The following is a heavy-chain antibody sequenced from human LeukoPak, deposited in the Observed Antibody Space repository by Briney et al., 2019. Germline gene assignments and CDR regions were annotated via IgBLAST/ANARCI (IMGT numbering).Heavy chain of an antibody. CDR3: AKLDPYYYYYMDV. J-gene: IGHJ6*03. CDR1: GFTFSSYA. Sequence: QAGGSLRLSCAASGFTFSSYAMSWDRQAPGKGLEWVSAISGSGGSTYYADSVKGRFTISRDNSKNTLYLQMNSLRAEDTAVYYCAKLDPYYYYYMDVWGKGTTVTVSS. D-gene: IGHD2-2*03. CDR2: ISGSGGST. V-gene: IGHV3-23*01.